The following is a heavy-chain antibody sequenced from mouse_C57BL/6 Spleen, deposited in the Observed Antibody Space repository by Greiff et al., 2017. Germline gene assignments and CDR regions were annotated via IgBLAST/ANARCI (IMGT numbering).Heavy chain of an antibody. CDR3: ASSDYYGSSYRDAMDY. Sequence: QVQLQQSGAELVRPGSSVKLSCKASGYTFTSYWMHWVKQRPIQGLEWIGNIDPSDSETHYNQKFKDKATLTVDKSSSTAYMQLSSLTSEDSAVYYCASSDYYGSSYRDAMDYWGQGTSVTVSS. V-gene: IGHV1-52*01. CDR2: IDPSDSET. CDR1: GYTFTSYW. J-gene: IGHJ4*01. D-gene: IGHD1-1*01.